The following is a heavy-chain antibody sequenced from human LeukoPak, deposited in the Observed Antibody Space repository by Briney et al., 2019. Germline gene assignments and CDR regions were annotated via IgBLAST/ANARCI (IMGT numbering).Heavy chain of an antibody. J-gene: IGHJ4*02. V-gene: IGHV3-23*01. CDR2: ISGSGSGGST. Sequence: GGSLRLSCTASGFTFGDYAMSWVRQAPGKGLEWVSAISGSGSGGSTYYADSVEGRFTISRDNSKNTLYLQMNSLRVEDTAVYYCAKATSVTTLFDYWGQGTLVTVSS. D-gene: IGHD4-17*01. CDR3: AKATSVTTLFDY. CDR1: GFTFGDYA.